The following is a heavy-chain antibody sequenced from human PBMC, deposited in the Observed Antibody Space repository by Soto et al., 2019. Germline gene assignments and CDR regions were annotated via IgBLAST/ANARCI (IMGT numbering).Heavy chain of an antibody. D-gene: IGHD1-26*01. CDR1: GFIFSDYY. Sequence: PGGSLRLSCATSGFIFSDYYMSWIRQAPGKGLEWVSYINSATYTNYADSVKGRFTISRDNAKNSLYLQMSSLRAGDTAVYYCAREDSGSSPYYSYGMDVWGQGTTVTVSS. J-gene: IGHJ6*02. CDR2: INSATYT. V-gene: IGHV3-11*06. CDR3: AREDSGSSPYYSYGMDV.